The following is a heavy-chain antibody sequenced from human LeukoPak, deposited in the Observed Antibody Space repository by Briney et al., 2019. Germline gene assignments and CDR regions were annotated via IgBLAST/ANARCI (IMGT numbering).Heavy chain of an antibody. D-gene: IGHD3-10*01. CDR3: AKVAGYFGSGSYYKVPPSDTRIDY. CDR1: GFTFSSYG. V-gene: IGHV3-30*02. Sequence: GGSLRLSCAASGFTFSSYGMHWVRQAPGKGLEWVAFIRYDGTNKYYADSVKGRFIISRDNSKNTLFLQMNSLRAEDTAMYYCAKVAGYFGSGSYYKVPPSDTRIDYWGQGTLVTVSS. CDR2: IRYDGTNK. J-gene: IGHJ4*02.